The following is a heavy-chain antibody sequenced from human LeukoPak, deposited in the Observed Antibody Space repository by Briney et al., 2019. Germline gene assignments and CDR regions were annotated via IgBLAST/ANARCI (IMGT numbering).Heavy chain of an antibody. CDR2: INHSGST. D-gene: IGHD3-22*01. J-gene: IGHJ5*02. CDR3: ARCKKNNYDSSGYHGDWFDP. Sequence: SETLSLACAVYGGSFSGYYWSWIRQPPGKGLGWIGEINHSGSTNYNPSLKSRVTISVDTSKNQFSLKLSSVTDADTAVYYCARCKKNNYDSSGYHGDWFDPWGQGTLVTVSS. CDR1: GGSFSGYY. V-gene: IGHV4-34*01.